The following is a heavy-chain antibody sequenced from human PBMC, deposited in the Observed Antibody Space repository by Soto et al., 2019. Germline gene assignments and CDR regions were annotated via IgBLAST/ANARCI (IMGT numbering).Heavy chain of an antibody. CDR1: GYSFTSYC. J-gene: IGHJ4*02. V-gene: IGHV5-51*01. CDR2: ICPGDSDS. CDR3: ARGRRSIVGATHFDF. Sequence: EVQLVQSGAEVKEPGESLKISCECSGYSFTSYCIGWVRQMPGKGLEWVGIICPGDSDSRYSPSFQGQVTISADKSISTAYVQWSRLKASDTAMYYCARGRRSIVGATHFDFWGQGTLVIVSS. D-gene: IGHD1-26*01.